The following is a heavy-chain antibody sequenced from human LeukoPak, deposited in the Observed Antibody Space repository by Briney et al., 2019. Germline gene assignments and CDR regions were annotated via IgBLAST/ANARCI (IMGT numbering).Heavy chain of an antibody. V-gene: IGHV1-3*01. CDR1: GYTFTSYG. CDR2: INAGNGNT. Sequence: ASVKVSCKASGYTFTSYGISWVRQAPGQGLEWMGWINAGNGNTKYSQKFQGRVTITRDTSASTAYMKLSSLRSEDTAVYYCARVCITMVRGVIMNWFDPWGQGTLVTVSS. CDR3: ARVCITMVRGVIMNWFDP. D-gene: IGHD3-10*01. J-gene: IGHJ5*02.